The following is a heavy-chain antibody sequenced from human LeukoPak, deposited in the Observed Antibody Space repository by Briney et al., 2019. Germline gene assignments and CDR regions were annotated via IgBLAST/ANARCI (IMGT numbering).Heavy chain of an antibody. CDR3: ARDILAVAGDY. CDR2: INPNSGGT. CDR1: GYTFTGYY. Sequence: GASVKVSCKASGYTFTGYYMHWVRQVPGQGLEWMGRINPNSGGTNYAQKFQGRVTMTRDTSIGTAYMELSRLRSDDTAVYYCARDILAVAGDYWGQGTLVTVSS. V-gene: IGHV1-2*06. D-gene: IGHD6-19*01. J-gene: IGHJ4*02.